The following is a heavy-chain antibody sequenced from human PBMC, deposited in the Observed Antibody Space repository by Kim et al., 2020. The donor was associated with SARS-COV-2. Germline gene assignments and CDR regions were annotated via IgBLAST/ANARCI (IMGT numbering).Heavy chain of an antibody. D-gene: IGHD1-1*01. CDR3: ASLRSTEVASAPIFD. Sequence: SETLSRTCAVSGASFSGYLWSWIRQPPGKGLEWIGEVNQGGGSNYNPSLKSRVTMSIDTSKNQFSLRLDSVTAADTAVYYCASLRSTEVASAPIFD. CDR1: GASFSGYL. J-gene: IGHJ2*01. CDR2: VNQGGGS. V-gene: IGHV4-34*01.